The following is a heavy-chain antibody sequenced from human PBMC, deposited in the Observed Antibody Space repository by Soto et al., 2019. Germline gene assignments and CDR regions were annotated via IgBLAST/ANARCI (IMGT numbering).Heavy chain of an antibody. CDR2: IKQDGSEK. CDR3: ARSEYYDSSGYYYLYFDY. CDR1: GFTFSIYW. V-gene: IGHV3-7*05. Sequence: GGSLRLSCAASGFTFSIYWMSWVRQAPGKGLEWVANIKQDGSEKYYVDSVKGRFTISRDNAKNSLYLQMNSLRAEDTAVYYCARSEYYDSSGYYYLYFDYWGQGTLVTVSS. J-gene: IGHJ4*02. D-gene: IGHD3-22*01.